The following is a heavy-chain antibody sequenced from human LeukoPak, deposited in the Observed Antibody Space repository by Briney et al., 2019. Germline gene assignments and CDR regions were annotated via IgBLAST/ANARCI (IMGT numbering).Heavy chain of an antibody. D-gene: IGHD2-15*01. Sequence: PGGSLRLSCAASGFTFSSYAMSWVRQAPGKGLEWIGTIYSSGATFYNPSLESRVTISLGAITSVDTSKNHFSLRMHSVTAADTAIYYCARARSQVVAATNWGQGTLVTVSS. V-gene: IGHV4-38-2*01. CDR3: ARARSQVVAATN. CDR1: GFTFSSYA. J-gene: IGHJ4*02. CDR2: IYSSGAT.